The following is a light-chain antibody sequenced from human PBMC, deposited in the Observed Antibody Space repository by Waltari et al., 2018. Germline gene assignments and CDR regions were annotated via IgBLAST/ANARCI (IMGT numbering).Light chain of an antibody. Sequence: DIQMTQSPSSLSASVGDRVTITCRASQRINSYLNWYQQKPGKAPKLLIYTASSLQSGVPSRFSGSGSGTDFTLTISSLQPEDFATYYCQHSYRPPYIFGQGTKLEIK. CDR2: TAS. V-gene: IGKV1-39*01. CDR3: QHSYRPPYI. J-gene: IGKJ2*01. CDR1: QRINSY.